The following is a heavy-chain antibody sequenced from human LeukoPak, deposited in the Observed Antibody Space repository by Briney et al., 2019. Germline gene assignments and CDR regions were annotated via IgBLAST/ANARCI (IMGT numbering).Heavy chain of an antibody. CDR2: ISWNSGSI. CDR3: AKDIIRKAAAGMNWFDP. J-gene: IGHJ5*02. Sequence: GGSLRLSCAASGFTFDDYAMHWVRQAPGKGLEWVSGISWNSGSIGYADSVKGRFTISRDNAKNSLYLQMNSLRAEDTALYYCAKDIIRKAAAGMNWFDPWGQGTLVTVSS. D-gene: IGHD6-13*01. CDR1: GFTFDDYA. V-gene: IGHV3-9*01.